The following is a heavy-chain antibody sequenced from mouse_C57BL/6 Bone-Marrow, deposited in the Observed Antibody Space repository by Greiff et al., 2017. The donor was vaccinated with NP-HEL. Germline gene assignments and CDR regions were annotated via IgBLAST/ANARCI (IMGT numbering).Heavy chain of an antibody. CDR2: TFYSGIT. J-gene: IGHJ2*01. CDR3: ARDHELAYYFDY. V-gene: IGHV3-3*01. CDR1: GFSINSDCY. Sequence: EVKLMESGPSLVRPSQTLSLTCTVTGFSINSDCYWIWIRQFPGNKLEYIGYTFYSGITYYNPSLESLTYISRDTSKNQFSLMLSSVTTEDTATYYCARDHELAYYFDYWGQGTTLTVSS. D-gene: IGHD4-1*01.